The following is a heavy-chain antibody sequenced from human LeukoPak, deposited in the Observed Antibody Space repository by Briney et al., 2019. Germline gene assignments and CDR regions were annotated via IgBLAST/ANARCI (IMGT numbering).Heavy chain of an antibody. CDR1: GYSISSGYY. V-gene: IGHV4-38-2*02. Sequence: SETLSLTCTVSGYSISSGYYWGWIRQPPGKGLEWIGSIYHSGSTYYNPSLKSRVTISVDTSKNQFSLKLSSVTAADTAVYYCARDYRQLDYFDYWGQGTLVTVSS. CDR3: ARDYRQLDYFDY. CDR2: IYHSGST. J-gene: IGHJ4*02. D-gene: IGHD6-13*01.